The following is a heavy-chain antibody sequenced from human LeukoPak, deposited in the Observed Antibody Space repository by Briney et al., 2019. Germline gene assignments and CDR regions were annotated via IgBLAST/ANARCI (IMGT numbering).Heavy chain of an antibody. D-gene: IGHD6-6*01. CDR3: ATLGEYSSSSGAVRAINWFDP. Sequence: ASVKVSCKASGYTFTSYAMHWVRQAPGQRLEWMGWINAGNGNTKYSQKFQGRVTITRDTSASTAYMELSSLRSEDTAVYYCATLGEYSSSSGAVRAINWFDPWGQGTLVTVSS. V-gene: IGHV1-3*01. CDR1: GYTFTSYA. CDR2: INAGNGNT. J-gene: IGHJ5*02.